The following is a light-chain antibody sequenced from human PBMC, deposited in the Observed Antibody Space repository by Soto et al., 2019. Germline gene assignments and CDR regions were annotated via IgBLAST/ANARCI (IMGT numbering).Light chain of an antibody. CDR2: LGS. CDR3: MQALQTPWT. V-gene: IGKV2-28*01. CDR1: QSLLHSNGYNY. J-gene: IGKJ1*01. Sequence: DIVMTQSPLSLPVTPGEPASISCRSSQSLLHSNGYNYLDWYLQKPGQSPQLLIYLGSNRASGVPDMFSGSGSGTDFTLKISRVEADDVGFYYCMQALQTPWTFGQVTKVEIK.